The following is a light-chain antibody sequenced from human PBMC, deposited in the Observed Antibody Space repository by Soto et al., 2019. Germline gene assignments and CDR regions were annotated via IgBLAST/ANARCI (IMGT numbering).Light chain of an antibody. Sequence: EIVLTQSPGTLSLSPGERATLSCMASQSVSSSFLAWYQQKPGQAPRLLIYGASSRATGIPDRFSGGGSGTDFTLTISRLEPEDFAVYYCQQYGSSPPWTFGQGTKVEIK. CDR3: QQYGSSPPWT. CDR2: GAS. J-gene: IGKJ1*01. V-gene: IGKV3-20*01. CDR1: QSVSSSF.